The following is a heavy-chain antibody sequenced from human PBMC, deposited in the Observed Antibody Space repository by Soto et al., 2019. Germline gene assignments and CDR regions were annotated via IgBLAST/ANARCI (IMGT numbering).Heavy chain of an antibody. Sequence: SVKVSCKASGFTFTSSAVQWVRQARGQRLEWIGWIVVGSGNTNYAQKFQERVTITRDMSTSTAYVELSSLRSEDTAIYYCAIEEGVTMAGAHWLDPWGQGTLVTVSS. V-gene: IGHV1-58*01. CDR1: GFTFTSSA. CDR2: IVVGSGNT. CDR3: AIEEGVTMAGAHWLDP. J-gene: IGHJ5*02. D-gene: IGHD6-19*01.